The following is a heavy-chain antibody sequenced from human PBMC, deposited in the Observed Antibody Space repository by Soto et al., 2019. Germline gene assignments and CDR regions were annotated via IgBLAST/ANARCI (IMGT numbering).Heavy chain of an antibody. D-gene: IGHD2-21*01. CDR2: VIPLLDIT. J-gene: IGHJ3*01. V-gene: IGHV1-69*02. CDR3: ATNSPMRGNDAFEV. CDR1: GGVLSSHT. Sequence: QVQLVQSGAEVKRPGSSVKVSCTPSGGVLSSHTVTWLRQAPGRGLEWMGRVIPLLDITNYSPTFQGRVTIAADTSTTTVYMELSSLRSEDTAIYYCATNSPMRGNDAFEVWGQGTLLTVSS.